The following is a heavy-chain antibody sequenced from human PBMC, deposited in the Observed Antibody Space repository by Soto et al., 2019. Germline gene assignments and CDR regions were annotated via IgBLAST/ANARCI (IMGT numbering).Heavy chain of an antibody. CDR1: GFTFSSYE. CDR3: AREGFYVMDV. V-gene: IGHV3-48*03. D-gene: IGHD3-10*02. J-gene: IGHJ6*02. CDR2: ISSSGETV. Sequence: PGGSLRLSCEVSGFTFSSYEMYWVRQAPGKGLEWVAYISSSGETVYYAGSVQGRFTISRDNAKNSLYLQMSSLGAEDTAVYYCAREGFYVMDVWGQGTTVTVSS.